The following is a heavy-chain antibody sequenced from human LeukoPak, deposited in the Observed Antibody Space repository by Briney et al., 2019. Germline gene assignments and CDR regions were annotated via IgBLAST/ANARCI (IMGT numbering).Heavy chain of an antibody. V-gene: IGHV3-53*04. CDR3: ATAGSSELLWDYAMDV. Sequence: VGSLRLSCAASGFTVSSNYMSWVRQAPGKGLEWVSLIYAGGSTYYADAVKGRLTTSRHNSKNTLHLQMNSLRVEDTAVYYCATAGSSELLWDYAMDVWGQGTTVTVSS. D-gene: IGHD3-10*01. CDR1: GFTVSSNY. J-gene: IGHJ6*02. CDR2: IYAGGST.